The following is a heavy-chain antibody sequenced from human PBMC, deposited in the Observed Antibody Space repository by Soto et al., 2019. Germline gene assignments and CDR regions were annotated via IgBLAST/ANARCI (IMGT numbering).Heavy chain of an antibody. CDR3: AKGGNYYDFWSGYRDTLFDY. J-gene: IGHJ4*02. V-gene: IGHV3-23*01. CDR2: ISSSGGST. Sequence: GSLRLSCAASGFTFSSYAMSWVRQAPGKGLEWVSAISSSGGSTYYADSVKGRFTISRDNSKNTLYLQMNSLRAEDTAVYYCAKGGNYYDFWSGYRDTLFDYWGQGTLVTVSS. CDR1: GFTFSSYA. D-gene: IGHD3-3*01.